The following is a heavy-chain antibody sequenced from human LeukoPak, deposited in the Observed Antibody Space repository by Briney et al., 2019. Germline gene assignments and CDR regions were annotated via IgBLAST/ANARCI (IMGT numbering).Heavy chain of an antibody. CDR2: IYYSGST. Sequence: PSETLSFTCTVSGGSISSGDYYWSWIRQPPGKGLEWIGYIYYSGSTYYNPSLKSRVTISVDTSKNQFSLKLSSVTAADTAVYYCAREVLTTVAPIFDYWGQGTLVTVSS. J-gene: IGHJ4*02. V-gene: IGHV4-30-4*01. D-gene: IGHD4-23*01. CDR3: AREVLTTVAPIFDY. CDR1: GGSISSGDYY.